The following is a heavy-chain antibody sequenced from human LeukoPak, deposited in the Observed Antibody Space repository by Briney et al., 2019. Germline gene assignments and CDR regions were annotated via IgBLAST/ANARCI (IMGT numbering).Heavy chain of an antibody. CDR1: GFTLSSYW. V-gene: IGHV3-23*01. D-gene: IGHD2-15*01. CDR3: AKWTQPYCSGGSCYGGFDY. CDR2: ISGSGGST. J-gene: IGHJ4*02. Sequence: GGSLRLSCAASGFTLSSYWMGWVRQAPGKGLEWVSAISGSGGSTYYADSVKGRFTISRDNSKNTLYLQMNSLRAEDTAVYYCAKWTQPYCSGGSCYGGFDYWGQGTLVTVSS.